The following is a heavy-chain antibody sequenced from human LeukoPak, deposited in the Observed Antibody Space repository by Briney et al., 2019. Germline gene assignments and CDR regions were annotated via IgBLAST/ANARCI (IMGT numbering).Heavy chain of an antibody. Sequence: PSETLSLTCIVSGGSISSSSYYWGWIRQPPGKGLEWIGSIYYSGSTYYNPSLKSRVTISVDTSKNQFSLKLSSVTAADTAVYYCARAVRRITMVRGAIRSAFDIWGQGTMATVSS. J-gene: IGHJ3*02. CDR2: IYYSGST. V-gene: IGHV4-39*07. D-gene: IGHD3-10*01. CDR1: GGSISSSSYY. CDR3: ARAVRRITMVRGAIRSAFDI.